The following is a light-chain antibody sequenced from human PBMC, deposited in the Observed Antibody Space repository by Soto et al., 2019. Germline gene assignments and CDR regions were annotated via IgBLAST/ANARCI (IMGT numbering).Light chain of an antibody. Sequence: QSALTQPPSVSGSPGQSVAIPCTGTSSDVGSYNRVAWYQQPPGTAPKLIISEVNNRPSGVPDRFSGSKSGNTASLTISGLRDEDEADYYCSSYTGTNTYVFRTGTKVXVL. V-gene: IGLV2-18*02. CDR1: SSDVGSYNR. CDR3: SSYTGTNTYV. J-gene: IGLJ1*01. CDR2: EVN.